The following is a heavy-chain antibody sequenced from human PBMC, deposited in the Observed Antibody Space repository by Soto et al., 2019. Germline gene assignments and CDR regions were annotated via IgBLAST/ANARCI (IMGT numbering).Heavy chain of an antibody. Sequence: PSETLSLTCAVYGGSFSGYYWSWIRQPPGKGLEWIGEINHSGSTNYNPSLKSRVTISVDTSKNQFSLKLSSVTAADTAVYYCASLRFLEWSDMDVWGKGTTVTVSS. D-gene: IGHD3-3*01. CDR2: INHSGST. J-gene: IGHJ6*03. V-gene: IGHV4-34*01. CDR3: ASLRFLEWSDMDV. CDR1: GGSFSGYY.